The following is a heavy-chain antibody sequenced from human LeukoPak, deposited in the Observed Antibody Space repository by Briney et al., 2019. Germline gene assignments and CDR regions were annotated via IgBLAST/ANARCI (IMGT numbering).Heavy chain of an antibody. D-gene: IGHD3-22*01. CDR2: ISGSGRDT. CDR3: AKRERYYYDSSGYFDY. CDR1: GLSFSSYA. J-gene: IGHJ4*02. Sequence: GGSLRLSCAASGLSFSSYAMSWVRQAPGKGLEWVSAISGSGRDTYYADSVKGRLTISRDNSKNTLYLQMNSLRAEDTAVYYCAKRERYYYDSSGYFDYWGQGTLVTASS. V-gene: IGHV3-23*01.